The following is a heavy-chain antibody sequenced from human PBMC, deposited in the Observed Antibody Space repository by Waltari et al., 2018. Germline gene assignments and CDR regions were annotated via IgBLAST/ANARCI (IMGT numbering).Heavy chain of an antibody. CDR2: IIPTFGTA. J-gene: IGHJ3*02. Sequence: QVQLVQSGAEVKKPGSSVKVSCKASGGTFSSYAISWVRQAPGQGLEWMGGIIPTFGTANSARKFQGRVTITADKSTSTAYMELSSLRSEDTAVYYCASPARHCSSTSCYEAFDIWGQGTMVTVSS. D-gene: IGHD2-2*01. CDR3: ASPARHCSSTSCYEAFDI. V-gene: IGHV1-69*14. CDR1: GGTFSSYA.